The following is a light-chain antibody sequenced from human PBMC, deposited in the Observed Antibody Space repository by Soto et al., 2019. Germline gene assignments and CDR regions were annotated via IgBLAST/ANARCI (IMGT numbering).Light chain of an antibody. CDR3: SSYTSSSTLAYV. CDR1: SSNVGGYNY. Sequence: QSVLTQPASVSGSPGQSITISCTGTSSNVGGYNYVSCYQQHPGKAPKLMIYEVINRPSGVSNRFSGSKSRNTASLTISGLQAEDEADDYCSSYTSSSTLAYVFGTGTKLTVL. J-gene: IGLJ1*01. V-gene: IGLV2-14*01. CDR2: EVI.